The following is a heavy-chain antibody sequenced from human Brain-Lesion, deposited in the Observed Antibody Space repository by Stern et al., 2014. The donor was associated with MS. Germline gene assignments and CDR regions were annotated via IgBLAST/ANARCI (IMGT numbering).Heavy chain of an antibody. D-gene: IGHD3-10*01. Sequence: QVQLVESGGGLVKPGGSLRLSCAASGFSFSDYYMAWVRHAPGKGLEWVSYITGSGDITNYADSVKGRFTISRDNAKNSLHLQMNSLRAEDTAVYYCVKNHYGLDYWGQGALVTVSS. CDR2: ITGSGDIT. J-gene: IGHJ4*02. V-gene: IGHV3-11*01. CDR3: VKNHYGLDY. CDR1: GFSFSDYY.